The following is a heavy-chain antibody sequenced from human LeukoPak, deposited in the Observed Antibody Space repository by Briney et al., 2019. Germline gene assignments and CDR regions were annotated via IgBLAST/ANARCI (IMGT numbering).Heavy chain of an antibody. Sequence: GGTLGLSYAASGFTFSTYSMNWVRQPPGKGLEWVSSISSGSTYIYYADSVKGRFTISRDNAKNSVYLQMNGLRGVDTAVYYCAREVVGHDYVRPWGQGTLVTVSS. V-gene: IGHV3-21*01. J-gene: IGHJ5*02. CDR3: AREVVGHDYVRP. CDR2: ISSGSTYI. D-gene: IGHD3-16*01. CDR1: GFTFSTYS.